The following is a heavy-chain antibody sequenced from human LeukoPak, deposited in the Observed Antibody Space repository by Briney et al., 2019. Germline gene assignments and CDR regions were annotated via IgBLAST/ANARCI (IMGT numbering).Heavy chain of an antibody. D-gene: IGHD3-22*01. Sequence: SETLSLTCSVSGDSISGYYWSWIRQPPGKGLEWIGYVDYSGGTNFDPSLKSRVTISVDTSKNRFSLKLSSVTAADTAVYYCARGYYDSSGYYGHLFDYWGQGTLVTVSS. CDR3: ARGYYDSSGYYGHLFDY. J-gene: IGHJ4*02. CDR1: GDSISGYY. CDR2: VDYSGGT. V-gene: IGHV4-59*01.